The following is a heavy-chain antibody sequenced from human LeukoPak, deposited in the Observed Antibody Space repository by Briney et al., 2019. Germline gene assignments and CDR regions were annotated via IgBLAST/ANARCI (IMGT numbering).Heavy chain of an antibody. CDR1: GGSVSSYY. CDR3: ASESVVTHYFDY. Sequence: PSETLSLTCTVSGGSVSSYYWSWIRQPPGKTLEYIGYIYYSGSTYYNPSLKSRVTISVDTSKNQFSLKLSSVTAADTAVYYCASESVVTHYFDYWGQGTLVTVSS. V-gene: IGHV4-59*02. CDR2: IYYSGST. J-gene: IGHJ4*02. D-gene: IGHD3-22*01.